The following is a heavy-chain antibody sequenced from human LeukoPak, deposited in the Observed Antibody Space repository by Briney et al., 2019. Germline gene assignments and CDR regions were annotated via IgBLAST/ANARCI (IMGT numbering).Heavy chain of an antibody. D-gene: IGHD4-17*01. V-gene: IGHV1-8*01. Sequence: ASVKVSCKASGYTFTSYDINWVRQATGQGLEWMGWMNPNSGNTGYAQKFQGRVTMTRNTSISTAYMELRSLRSDDTAVYYCARRWQWGDYVFDYWGQGTLVTVSS. J-gene: IGHJ4*02. CDR1: GYTFTSYD. CDR3: ARRWQWGDYVFDY. CDR2: MNPNSGNT.